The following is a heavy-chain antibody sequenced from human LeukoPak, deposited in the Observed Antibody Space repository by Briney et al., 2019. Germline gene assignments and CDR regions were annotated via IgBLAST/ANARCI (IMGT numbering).Heavy chain of an antibody. V-gene: IGHV1-69*06. Sequence: GASVKVSCKASGGTFSSYAISWVRQAPGQGLEWMGGIIPIFGTANYAQKFQGRVTITADKSTSTAYMELSSLRSEDTAVYYCARDAVIPRYFDSSAWGQGTLVIVSS. CDR2: IIPIFGTA. CDR3: ARDAVIPRYFDSSA. D-gene: IGHD3-22*01. J-gene: IGHJ5*02. CDR1: GGTFSSYA.